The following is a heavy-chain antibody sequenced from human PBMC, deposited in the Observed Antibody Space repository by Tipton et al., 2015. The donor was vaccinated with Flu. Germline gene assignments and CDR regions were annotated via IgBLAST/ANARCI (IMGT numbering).Heavy chain of an antibody. CDR1: GGSISSYY. V-gene: IGHV4-59*01. Sequence: LRLSCTVSGGSISSYYWSWIRQPPGKGLEWIAYFYYSGSTNYNPSLKSRVTISVDTSKNQFSLKLSSVTAADTAMYCCARRDYSNYVSDPKNWFDPWGQGTLVTVSS. CDR3: ARRDYSNYVSDPKNWFDP. CDR2: FYYSGST. J-gene: IGHJ5*02. D-gene: IGHD4-11*01.